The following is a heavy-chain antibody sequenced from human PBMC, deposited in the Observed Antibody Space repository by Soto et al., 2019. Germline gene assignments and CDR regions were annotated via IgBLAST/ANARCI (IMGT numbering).Heavy chain of an antibody. CDR2: INHSGST. CDR1: GGSFSGYY. D-gene: IGHD5-18*01. Sequence: SETLSLTCAVYGGSFSGYYCSWIRQPPGKGLEWIGEINHSGSTNYNPSLKSRVTISVDTSKNQFSLKLSSVTAADTAVYYCARLAKRGYSYGYLDYWGQGTLVTVSS. J-gene: IGHJ4*02. V-gene: IGHV4-34*01. CDR3: ARLAKRGYSYGYLDY.